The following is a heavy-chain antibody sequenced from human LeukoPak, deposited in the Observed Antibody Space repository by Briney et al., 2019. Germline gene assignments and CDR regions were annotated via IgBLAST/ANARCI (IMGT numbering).Heavy chain of an antibody. Sequence: GGSLRLSCAASGFTVSSNYMNWVRQAPGKGLEWVSVIYSGGSTYYADSVKGRFTISRDNSKNTLYLQMNSLRAEDTAVYYCAGTYYYDKGAFDIWGKGTTVTISS. CDR3: AGTYYYDKGAFDI. CDR2: IYSGGST. CDR1: GFTVSSNY. V-gene: IGHV3-53*01. D-gene: IGHD3-22*01. J-gene: IGHJ6*04.